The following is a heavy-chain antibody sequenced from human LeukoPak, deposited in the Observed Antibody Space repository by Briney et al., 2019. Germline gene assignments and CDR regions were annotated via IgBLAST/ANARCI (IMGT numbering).Heavy chain of an antibody. J-gene: IGHJ6*03. V-gene: IGHV3-7*01. Sequence: PGGSLRLSCAASGFTFSSYWMHWVRQAPGKGLAWVANIKQDGGETYYVDSVKGRFTISRDNGKNSLYLQMNSLRAEDTAVYYCARRRGFGYMDVWGKGTTVTVSS. D-gene: IGHD3-10*01. CDR3: ARRRGFGYMDV. CDR2: IKQDGGET. CDR1: GFTFSSYW.